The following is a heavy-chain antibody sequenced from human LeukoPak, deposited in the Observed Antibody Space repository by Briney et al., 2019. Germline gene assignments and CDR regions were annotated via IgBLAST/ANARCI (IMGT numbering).Heavy chain of an antibody. V-gene: IGHV4-4*02. CDR1: GGSISSSNW. CDR3: ARHRATYYYGSGGTDY. J-gene: IGHJ4*02. D-gene: IGHD3-10*01. CDR2: INHSGGT. Sequence: SGTLSLTCAVSGGSISSSNWWSWVRQPPGKGLEWIGDINHSGGTNYIPSLKSRVTISVDTSKNQFSLKLSSVTAADTAVYYCARHRATYYYGSGGTDYWGQGTLVTVSS.